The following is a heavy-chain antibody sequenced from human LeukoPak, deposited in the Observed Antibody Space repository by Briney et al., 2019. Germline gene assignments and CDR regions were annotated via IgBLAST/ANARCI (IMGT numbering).Heavy chain of an antibody. J-gene: IGHJ4*02. D-gene: IGHD3-16*01. Sequence: PSETLSLTCSVSGGVITSFYWSWIRQSPGKGLECIGSMFSSGSANYNPSLKSRVTMSVDRSQSLFSLRLASVTAADTAIYYCATLGVSIDYWGQGTLVAVSS. CDR2: MFSSGSA. V-gene: IGHV4-59*08. CDR3: ATLGVSIDY. CDR1: GGVITSFY.